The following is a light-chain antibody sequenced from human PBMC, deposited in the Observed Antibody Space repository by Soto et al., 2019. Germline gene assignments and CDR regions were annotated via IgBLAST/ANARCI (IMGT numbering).Light chain of an antibody. V-gene: IGLV2-11*02. CDR3: YSYAGISYV. CDR2: DVS. CDR1: TSDVGGYTS. Sequence: QSVLTHPRPVSGSPGRSFPIPSPETTSDVGGYTSAAWYQQHPGKAPKLMIYDVSKRPSGVPDRFSGSKSGNTASLTISGLQAEDEADYYCYSYAGISYVFGTGTKGTVL. J-gene: IGLJ1*01.